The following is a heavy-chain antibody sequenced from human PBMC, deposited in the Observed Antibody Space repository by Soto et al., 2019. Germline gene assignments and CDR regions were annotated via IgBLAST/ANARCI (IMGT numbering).Heavy chain of an antibody. Sequence: PSETLSLTCAVYGGSFSGYYWSWIRQPPGKGLEWIGEINHSGSTNHNPSLKSRVTISVDTSKNQFSLKLSSVTAADTAVYYCARARGYSYGLDYWGQGTLVTVSS. CDR1: GGSFSGYY. CDR3: ARARGYSYGLDY. J-gene: IGHJ4*02. D-gene: IGHD5-18*01. V-gene: IGHV4-34*01. CDR2: INHSGST.